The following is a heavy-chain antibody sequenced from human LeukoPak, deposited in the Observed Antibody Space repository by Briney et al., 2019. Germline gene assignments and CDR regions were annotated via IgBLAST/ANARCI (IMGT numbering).Heavy chain of an antibody. V-gene: IGHV4-39*01. Sequence: SETLSLTCTVSGGSISSSSYYWGWIRQPPGKGLEWIGSIYYSGSTYYNPSLKGRVTISVDTSKNQFSLKLSSVTAADTAVYYCASQKKPGIAVAGTSFDYWGQGTLVTVSS. D-gene: IGHD6-19*01. CDR1: GGSISSSSYY. CDR2: IYYSGST. J-gene: IGHJ4*02. CDR3: ASQKKPGIAVAGTSFDY.